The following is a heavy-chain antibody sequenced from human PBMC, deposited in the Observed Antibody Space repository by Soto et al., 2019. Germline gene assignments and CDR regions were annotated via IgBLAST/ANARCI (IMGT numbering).Heavy chain of an antibody. CDR3: ARLLGRYCSSTSCYKSYYYYGMDV. Sequence: SETLSLTCTVSGGSISSSSYYWSWLRQPPGKGREGIGSIYYSGSTYYNPSLKSRVTISVDTSKNQFSLKLSSVTAADTAVYYCARLLGRYCSSTSCYKSYYYYGMDVWGQGTTVTGSS. J-gene: IGHJ6*02. V-gene: IGHV4-39*01. CDR1: GGSISSSSYY. CDR2: IYYSGST. D-gene: IGHD2-2*02.